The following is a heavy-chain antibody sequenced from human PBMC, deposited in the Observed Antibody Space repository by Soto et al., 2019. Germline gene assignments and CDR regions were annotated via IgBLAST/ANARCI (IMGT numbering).Heavy chain of an antibody. CDR1: GFSLSTSGVG. D-gene: IGHD2-21*02. Sequence: QITLKESGPTLVKPTQTLTLTCTFSGFSLSTSGVGVGWIRQPPGKALEWLALIYWDDDKRYSPSLRSRLTSTKDTSKNQVVLTMTNMDPVDTATYYCAHSRCGGDCLQSYSSHYYYGMDVWGQGTKVTVSS. V-gene: IGHV2-5*02. J-gene: IGHJ6*02. CDR3: AHSRCGGDCLQSYSSHYYYGMDV. CDR2: IYWDDDK.